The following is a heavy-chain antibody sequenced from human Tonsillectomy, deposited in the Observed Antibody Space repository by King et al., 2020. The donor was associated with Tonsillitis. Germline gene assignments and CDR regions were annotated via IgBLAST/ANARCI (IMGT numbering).Heavy chain of an antibody. Sequence: VQLVESGGGLVQPGGSLRLSCAGSGLSFSSYWMSWVRQAPGKGPEWVAIIKQDGSETHYVDSVNGRFIISRDNAKNSLYLQMNSLRGEDTAVYYCARGQWWLLDFWGRGTLVTVSS. CDR2: IKQDGSET. CDR1: GLSFSSYW. D-gene: IGHD2-15*01. CDR3: ARGQWWLLDF. J-gene: IGHJ4*02. V-gene: IGHV3-7*01.